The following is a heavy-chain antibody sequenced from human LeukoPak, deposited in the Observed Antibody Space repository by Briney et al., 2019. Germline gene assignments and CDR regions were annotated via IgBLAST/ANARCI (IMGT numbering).Heavy chain of an antibody. Sequence: GGSLRLSCAASGFTFSSYAMDWVRQAPGKGLEWVSAISGSGGSTYYADSVKGRFTISRDNSKTTLFLQMNSLRAEDTAVYYCASSQGDTAMVDYWGQGTLVTVSS. CDR2: ISGSGGST. CDR1: GFTFSSYA. D-gene: IGHD5-18*01. V-gene: IGHV3-23*01. CDR3: ASSQGDTAMVDY. J-gene: IGHJ4*02.